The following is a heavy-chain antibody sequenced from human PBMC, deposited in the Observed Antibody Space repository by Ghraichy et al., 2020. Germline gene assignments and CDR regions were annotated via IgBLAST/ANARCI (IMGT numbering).Heavy chain of an antibody. CDR3: ARGVQHPYYYYMDV. CDR1: GFTFSSYW. V-gene: IGHV3-74*01. CDR2: INSDGSST. D-gene: IGHD2-21*01. Sequence: GESLNISCAASGFTFSSYWMHWVRQAPGKGLVWVSRINSDGSSTSYADSVKGRFTISRDNAKNTLYLQMNSLRAEDTAVYYCARGVQHPYYYYMDVWGKGTTVTVSS. J-gene: IGHJ6*03.